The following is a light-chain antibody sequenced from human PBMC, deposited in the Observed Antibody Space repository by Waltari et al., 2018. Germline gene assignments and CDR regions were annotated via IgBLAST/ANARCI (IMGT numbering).Light chain of an antibody. CDR2: ATS. CDR1: HNISSY. CDR3: QQSYTTPRT. Sequence: CRERHNISSYLNLYHQKPRRAPKLLIYATSSLQSGVPSRFSGSDSGAHFTLAINSLQPEDFATYYGQQSYTTPRTFGQVTNLEI. J-gene: IGKJ2*01. V-gene: IGKV1-39*01.